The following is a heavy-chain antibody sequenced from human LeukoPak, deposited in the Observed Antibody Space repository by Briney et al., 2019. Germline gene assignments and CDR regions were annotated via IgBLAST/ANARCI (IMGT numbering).Heavy chain of an antibody. CDR2: IIPIFGTT. CDR1: GYTFTNYA. D-gene: IGHD3-22*01. V-gene: IGHV1-69*13. J-gene: IGHJ3*02. Sequence: SVKVSCKASGYTFTNYAMNCVRQAPGQGLEWMGGIIPIFGTTNYAQKFKGRVTITGEASTRTAYMALSSLRSEDTAVYYCARFDYYDSSGYYAHDAFDIWGQGTMVTVSS. CDR3: ARFDYYDSSGYYAHDAFDI.